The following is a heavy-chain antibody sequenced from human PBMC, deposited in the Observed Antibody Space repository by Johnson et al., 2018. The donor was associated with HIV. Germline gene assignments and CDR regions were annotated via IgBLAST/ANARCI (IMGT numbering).Heavy chain of an antibody. CDR3: AKCIWGSSLIDPLDI. D-gene: IGHD6-13*01. Sequence: VQLVESGGGLVQPGGSLRLSCGASGFNVSNNYMTWVRQAPGMGLEWVAVIYSGGSSFYADSVQGRFTISTDNFKNTLYLQMNSLRAEDPAVYYCAKCIWGSSLIDPLDIWGQGTMVTVSS. CDR2: IYSGGSS. J-gene: IGHJ3*02. CDR1: GFNVSNNY. V-gene: IGHV3-66*01.